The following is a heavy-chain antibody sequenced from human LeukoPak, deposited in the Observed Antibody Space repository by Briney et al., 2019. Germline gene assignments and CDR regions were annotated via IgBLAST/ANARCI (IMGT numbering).Heavy chain of an antibody. Sequence: GASVKVSCKASGYTFTSYGISWVRQAPGQGLEWMGWISAYNGNTNYAQKLQGRVTMTTDTSTSTAYMELRSLRSDDTAMYYCARRPIVGATSWFDPWGQGTLVPVSS. CDR2: ISAYNGNT. D-gene: IGHD1-26*01. CDR1: GYTFTSYG. J-gene: IGHJ5*02. V-gene: IGHV1-18*01. CDR3: ARRPIVGATSWFDP.